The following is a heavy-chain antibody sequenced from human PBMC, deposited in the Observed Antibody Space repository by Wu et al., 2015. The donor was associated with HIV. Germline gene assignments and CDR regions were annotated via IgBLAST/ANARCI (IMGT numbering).Heavy chain of an antibody. V-gene: IGHV1-69*13. Sequence: QVQLVQSGAEVKKPGSSVKVSCKASGGTFSSYAISWVRQAPGQGLEWMGRIIPIFGTANYAQKFQGRVTITADESTSTAYMELSSLRSEDTAVYYCARDGRSYYYDSSGYSYYYYMDVWGKGTTVTVSS. CDR1: GGTFSSYA. CDR3: ARDGRSYYYDSSGYSYYYYMDV. CDR2: IIPIFGTA. D-gene: IGHD3-22*01. J-gene: IGHJ6*03.